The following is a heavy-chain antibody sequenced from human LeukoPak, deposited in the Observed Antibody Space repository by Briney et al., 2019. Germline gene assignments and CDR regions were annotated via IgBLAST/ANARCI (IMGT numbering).Heavy chain of an antibody. CDR2: ISADNGNT. V-gene: IGHV1-18*04. J-gene: IGHJ4*02. CDR3: ARDRRGYSAYDGEGFDY. Sequence: ASVKVSYKASGFTFKNYGFSWVRQAPGQGLQWMGWISADNGNTKYAQNLQGRVIMTTDRSTGTAYVELTSLRSDDTAVYYCARDRRGYSAYDGEGFDYWGQGTLVTVSS. D-gene: IGHD5-12*01. CDR1: GFTFKNYG.